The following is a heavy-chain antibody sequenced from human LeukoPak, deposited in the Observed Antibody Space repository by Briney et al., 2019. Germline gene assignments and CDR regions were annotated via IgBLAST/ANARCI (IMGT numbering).Heavy chain of an antibody. CDR1: GYTFTSYG. CDR2: ISAYNGNT. V-gene: IGHV1-18*01. Sequence: ASVKVSCKASGYTFTSYGISWVRQAPGQGLEWMGWISAYNGNTNYAQKLQGRVTMTTDTSTSTAYMELRSLRPDDTAVYYCARDKARFGSGWFSNGFFIDYWGQGTLVTVSS. J-gene: IGHJ4*02. D-gene: IGHD6-19*01. CDR3: ARDKARFGSGWFSNGFFIDY.